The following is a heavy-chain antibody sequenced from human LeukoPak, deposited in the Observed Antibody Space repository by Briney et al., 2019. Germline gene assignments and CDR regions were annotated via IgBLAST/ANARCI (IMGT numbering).Heavy chain of an antibody. Sequence: SETLSLTCTVSGGSISSSSYYWGWIRQPPGKGLEWIGSIYYSGSTYYNPSLKSRVTISVDTSKNQFSLKLSSVTAADTAVYYCARQNRHLAVAGPTDYWGQGTLVTVSS. J-gene: IGHJ4*02. D-gene: IGHD6-19*01. CDR2: IYYSGST. CDR3: ARQNRHLAVAGPTDY. V-gene: IGHV4-39*01. CDR1: GGSISSSSYY.